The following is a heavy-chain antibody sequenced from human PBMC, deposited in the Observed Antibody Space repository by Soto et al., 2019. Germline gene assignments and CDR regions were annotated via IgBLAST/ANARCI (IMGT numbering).Heavy chain of an antibody. Sequence: QVQLVQSGAEVKKPGASVKVSCKASGYIFINYYIHWVRQAPGQGLEWIGIINPNGGSTNYAQKFRGRVTLDRDTSTSTVYIDLSSLRSEDTAMEYCARDLAAGDFWGQGTLVTVSS. D-gene: IGHD6-13*01. J-gene: IGHJ4*02. CDR1: GYIFINYY. CDR2: INPNGGST. CDR3: ARDLAAGDF. V-gene: IGHV1-46*01.